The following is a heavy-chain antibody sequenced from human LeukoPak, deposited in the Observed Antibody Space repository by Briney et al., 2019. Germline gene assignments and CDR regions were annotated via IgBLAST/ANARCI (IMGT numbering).Heavy chain of an antibody. Sequence: ASVKVSCKASGGTFSSYAISWVRQAPGQGLEWMGGIIPIFGTANYAQKFQGRVTITTDESTSTAYMELSSLRSEDTAVYYCARLKAAAGTNYYYMDVWGKGTTVTVSS. J-gene: IGHJ6*03. CDR3: ARLKAAAGTNYYYMDV. D-gene: IGHD6-13*01. V-gene: IGHV1-69*05. CDR1: GGTFSSYA. CDR2: IIPIFGTA.